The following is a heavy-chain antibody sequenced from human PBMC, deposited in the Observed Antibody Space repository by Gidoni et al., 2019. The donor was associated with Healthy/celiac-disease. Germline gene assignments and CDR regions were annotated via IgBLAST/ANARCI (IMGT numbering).Heavy chain of an antibody. CDR3: AKDPVYDSSGYADY. Sequence: EVQLLESGGVLVQPGGSLSLSCAASGFTFSSYAMSWVRQAPGKGLEWVSAISGSGGSTYYADPVKGRFTISRDNSKNTLYLQMNSLRAEDTAVYYCAKDPVYDSSGYADYWGQGTLVTVSS. V-gene: IGHV3-23*01. CDR2: ISGSGGST. D-gene: IGHD3-22*01. CDR1: GFTFSSYA. J-gene: IGHJ4*02.